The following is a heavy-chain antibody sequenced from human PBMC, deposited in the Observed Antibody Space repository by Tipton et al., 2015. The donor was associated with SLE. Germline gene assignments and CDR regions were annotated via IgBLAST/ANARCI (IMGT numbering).Heavy chain of an antibody. J-gene: IGHJ3*02. CDR3: AREPSQAFDI. CDR1: GFTFSSYS. Sequence: SLRLSCAASGFTFSSYSMNWVRQAPGKGLEWVSPISGCGRYIYYAESMKGRFTTSRDNAHNSMYLQMNSLRAEDTAVYYCAREPSQAFDIWGQGTMVTVSS. V-gene: IGHV3-21*03. CDR2: ISGCGRYI.